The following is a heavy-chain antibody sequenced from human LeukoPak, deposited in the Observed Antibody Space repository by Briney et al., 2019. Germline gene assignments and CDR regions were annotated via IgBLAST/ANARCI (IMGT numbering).Heavy chain of an antibody. J-gene: IGHJ4*02. CDR1: GYTFTSYD. CDR2: MNPNSGNT. V-gene: IGHV1-8*01. CDR3: ARGDSLLRFLEWLIQIPYFDY. Sequence: ASVKVSCKASGYTFTSYDIDWVRQATGQGLEWMGWMNPNSGNTGYAQKFQGRVTMTGNTSISTAYMELSSLRSEDTAVYYCARGDSLLRFLEWLIQIPYFDYWGQGTLVTVSS. D-gene: IGHD3-3*01.